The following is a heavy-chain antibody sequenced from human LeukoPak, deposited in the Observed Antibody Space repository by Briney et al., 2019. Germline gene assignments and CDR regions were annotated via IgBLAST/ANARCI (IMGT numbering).Heavy chain of an antibody. CDR3: AREGASSSSGY. Sequence: GGSLRLSCVVSGFTVSSNYMSWVRQAPGKGLEWVSVLYSGGNTYHADSVKGRFTISRDNSKNTLYLQMNSLRAEDTAVYYCAREGASSSSGYWGQGTLVTVSS. V-gene: IGHV3-53*01. CDR1: GFTVSSNY. CDR2: LYSGGNT. D-gene: IGHD6-13*01. J-gene: IGHJ4*02.